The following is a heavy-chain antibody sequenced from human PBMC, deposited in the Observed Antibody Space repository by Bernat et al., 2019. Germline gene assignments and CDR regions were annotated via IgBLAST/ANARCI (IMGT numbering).Heavy chain of an antibody. V-gene: IGHV3-23*01. CDR2: ISGRGDSI. Sequence: EVQVLESGGGLVQPGGSLRLFCAASGFTLSRNDMSWLRQAPGKGLEWVLDISGRGDSIYYADSVKGRFTISRDNSKNTLYLQMNSLRAEDTALYYCAGSWAWGQGTLVTVSS. J-gene: IGHJ5*02. CDR3: AGSWA. CDR1: GFTLSRND.